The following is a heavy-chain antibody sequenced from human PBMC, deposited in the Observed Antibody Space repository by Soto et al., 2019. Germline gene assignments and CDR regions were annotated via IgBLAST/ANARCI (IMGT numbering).Heavy chain of an antibody. CDR3: STRAYDTNGYYRFDP. D-gene: IGHD3-22*01. V-gene: IGHV4-34*01. J-gene: IGHJ5*01. Sequence: QVQLQQLGAGLLKPSETLSLTCAVYGGSFSGHSWTWIRQSPGKGLEWIGDINHSGRVNYSPSLKSRVTISLDTSKNQFSLTLSAVTAADTAMYYCSTRAYDTNGYYRFDPWGQGTLVTVSS. CDR1: GGSFSGHS. CDR2: INHSGRV.